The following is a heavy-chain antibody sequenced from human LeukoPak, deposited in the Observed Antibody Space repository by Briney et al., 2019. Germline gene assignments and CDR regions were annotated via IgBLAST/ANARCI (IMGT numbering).Heavy chain of an antibody. CDR3: ARASSSWYRGVDAFDI. Sequence: PSETLSLTCTVSGGSISSSSYYWGWIRQPPGKGLEWIGSIYYSGCTYYNPSLKSRVTISVDTSKNQFSLKLSSVTAADTAVYYCARASSSWYRGVDAFDIWGQGTMVTVSS. J-gene: IGHJ3*02. V-gene: IGHV4-39*01. CDR1: GGSISSSSYY. CDR2: IYYSGCT. D-gene: IGHD6-13*01.